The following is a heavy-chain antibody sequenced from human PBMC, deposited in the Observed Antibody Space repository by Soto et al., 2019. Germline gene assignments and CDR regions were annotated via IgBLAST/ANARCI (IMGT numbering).Heavy chain of an antibody. CDR3: SRWDGDGDY. V-gene: IGHV3-23*01. J-gene: IGHJ4*02. CDR2: IRVGGDRK. CDR1: GFSVSSYS. D-gene: IGHD4-17*01. Sequence: DVQLLQSGGGLVQPGGSLRVSCAASGFSVSSYSMTWVRQAPGKGLEYVSGIRVGGDRKFYADSVKGRFTVSRDNSKNILYLQMDSLRVDDTAIYYCSRWDGDGDYWGQGTLVTVSS.